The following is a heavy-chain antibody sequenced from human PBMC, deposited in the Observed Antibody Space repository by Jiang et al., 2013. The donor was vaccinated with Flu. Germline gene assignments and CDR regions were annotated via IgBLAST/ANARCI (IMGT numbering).Heavy chain of an antibody. CDR3: ARHHGDYYYYGMDV. J-gene: IGHJ6*02. V-gene: IGHV4-59*08. D-gene: IGHD4-17*01. Sequence: KRRVTISVDTSKNQXSLKLSSVTAADTAVYYCARHHGDYYYYGMDVWGQGTTVTVSS.